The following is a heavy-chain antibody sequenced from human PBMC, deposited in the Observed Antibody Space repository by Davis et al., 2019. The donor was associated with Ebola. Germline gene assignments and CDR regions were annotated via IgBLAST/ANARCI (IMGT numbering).Heavy chain of an antibody. Sequence: SQTLSLTCAVSGYSISSDYYWGWIRQSPVKGLEWIASINHAGITYYNPSLKSRVTISVDMSKNQFSLKLKSLTAADTAVYYCGRDRPSGYYDYWGQGTLVTVSS. D-gene: IGHD3-22*01. J-gene: IGHJ4*02. CDR2: INHAGIT. V-gene: IGHV4-38-2*02. CDR1: GYSISSDYY. CDR3: GRDRPSGYYDY.